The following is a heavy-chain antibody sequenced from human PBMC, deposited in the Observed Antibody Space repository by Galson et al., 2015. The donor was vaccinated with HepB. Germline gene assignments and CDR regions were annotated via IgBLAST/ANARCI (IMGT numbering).Heavy chain of an antibody. V-gene: IGHV3-33*01. CDR2: IWYDGSNK. Sequence: SLRLSCAASGFIFSTYAFHWVRQAPGKGLEWVPVIWYDGSNKFYADSVKGRFTISRDNSKNTVYLQMNSLRAEDTSIYYCARAGREELDYDDSSAFMFHGMDVWGQGTTVSVSS. J-gene: IGHJ6*02. CDR1: GFIFSTYA. CDR3: ARAGREELDYDDSSAFMFHGMDV. D-gene: IGHD3-22*01.